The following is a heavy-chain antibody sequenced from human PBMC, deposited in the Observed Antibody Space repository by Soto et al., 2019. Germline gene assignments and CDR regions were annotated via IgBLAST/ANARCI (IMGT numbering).Heavy chain of an antibody. Sequence: QVQLQQWGAGLLKPSETLSLTCAVYGGSFSGYYWSWIRQPPGKGLEWIGEINHSGSTNYNPSLKSRVTISVDTSKNQFSLKLSYVTAADTAVYYCAREHIVVVVAATSDAFDIWGQGTMVTVSS. CDR2: INHSGST. V-gene: IGHV4-34*01. J-gene: IGHJ3*02. CDR1: GGSFSGYY. D-gene: IGHD2-15*01. CDR3: AREHIVVVVAATSDAFDI.